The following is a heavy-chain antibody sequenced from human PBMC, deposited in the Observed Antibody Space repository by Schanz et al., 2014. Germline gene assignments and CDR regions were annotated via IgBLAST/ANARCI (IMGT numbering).Heavy chain of an antibody. D-gene: IGHD3-10*01. CDR1: GFGFSSYS. V-gene: IGHV3-NL1*01. CDR3: ARGGFGEVSYFDY. Sequence: VQLVESGGGLIQPGGSLRLSCAASGFGFSSYSMNWVRQAPGKGLEWVSVIGVDGTTTYYADSVKGRFTISRDNSKNTLYLQMNSLRPEDTAVYYCARGGFGEVSYFDYWGQGTLVTVSS. J-gene: IGHJ4*02. CDR2: IGVDGTTT.